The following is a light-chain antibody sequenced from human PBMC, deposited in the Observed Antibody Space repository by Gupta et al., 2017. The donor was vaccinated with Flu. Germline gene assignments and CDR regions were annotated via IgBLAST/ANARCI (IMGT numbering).Light chain of an antibody. CDR1: QNINNY. CDR3: QQSDSTPGT. Sequence: PSSLSSSVGDRVTITCRASQNINNYLNWYHQKPGKAPKLLIYAASSLQSGVPSRFSGSGSGTDFTLTISRLQPEDFAIYYCQQSDSTPGTFGEGTKVEIK. CDR2: AAS. V-gene: IGKV1-39*01. J-gene: IGKJ1*01.